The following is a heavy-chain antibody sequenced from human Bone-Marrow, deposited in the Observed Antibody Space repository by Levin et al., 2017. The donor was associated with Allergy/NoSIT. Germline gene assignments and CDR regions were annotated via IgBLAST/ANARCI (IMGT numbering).Heavy chain of an antibody. CDR2: IRPNSERT. V-gene: IGHV3-23*01. Sequence: HPGGSLRLSCAASGFSFANHAMTWVRHAPGKGLEWVSTIRPNSERTYFADSVKGRFTVSRDDSVNMMSLQMSSLRADDAAVYYCAREQGARGWYTVDFWGQGALVTVSS. CDR3: AREQGARGWYTVDF. D-gene: IGHD6-19*01. J-gene: IGHJ4*02. CDR1: GFSFANHA.